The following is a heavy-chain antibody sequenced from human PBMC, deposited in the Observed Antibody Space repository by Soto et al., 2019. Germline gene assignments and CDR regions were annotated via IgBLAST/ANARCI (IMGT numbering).Heavy chain of an antibody. V-gene: IGHV1-69*01. CDR2: VIPTLATA. CDR1: GGPFNNHA. Sequence: QVQLVQSGAEVKKPGSSVNVSCKTSGGPFNNHAINWVRQAPGQGLEWVGLVIPTLATADYAQKFQGRVTMTADEVTNTAYMELSSLRSDDTGVYYCASDYGELDAFDIWGQGTLVTVSS. J-gene: IGHJ3*02. CDR3: ASDYGELDAFDI. D-gene: IGHD4-17*01.